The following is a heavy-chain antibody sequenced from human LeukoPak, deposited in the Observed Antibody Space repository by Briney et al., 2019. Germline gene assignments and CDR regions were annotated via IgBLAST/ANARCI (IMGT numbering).Heavy chain of an antibody. CDR3: ASKYCSSTSCAIGLVDY. Sequence: TSETLSLTCTVSGGSIGSGSYYWSWIRQPAGKGLEWIGRIYTSGSTNYNPSLKSRVTISVDTSKNQFALKLSSVTAADTAVYYCASKYCSSTSCAIGLVDYWGQGTLVTVSS. V-gene: IGHV4-61*02. CDR2: IYTSGST. J-gene: IGHJ4*02. D-gene: IGHD2-2*01. CDR1: GGSIGSGSYY.